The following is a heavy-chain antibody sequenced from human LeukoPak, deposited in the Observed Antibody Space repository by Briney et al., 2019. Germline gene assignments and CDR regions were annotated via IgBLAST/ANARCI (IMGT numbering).Heavy chain of an antibody. Sequence: GASVKVSCKASGYTFTSYDINWVRQATGQGLEWMGWMNPNSGNTGYAQKFKGRVTITRNTSISTAYMELNSLRSEDTAVYYCAREVYYDSSGYYNWGQGTLVTVSS. CDR1: GYTFTSYD. D-gene: IGHD3-22*01. V-gene: IGHV1-8*03. CDR3: AREVYYDSSGYYN. J-gene: IGHJ4*02. CDR2: MNPNSGNT.